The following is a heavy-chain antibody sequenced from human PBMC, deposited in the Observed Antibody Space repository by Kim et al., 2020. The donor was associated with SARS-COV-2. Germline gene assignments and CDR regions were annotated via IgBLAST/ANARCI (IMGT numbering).Heavy chain of an antibody. V-gene: IGHV4-34*01. J-gene: IGHJ4*01. D-gene: IGHD2-15*01. Sequence: SETLSLTCAVYGGSFSGYYWSWIRQPPGKGLEWIGEINHSGSTNYNPSLKSRVTILVDTTTNQSSLKLSSGTAADTAVYYCAGGMGWPLYYSRSHLYF. CDR1: GGSFSGYY. CDR3: AGGMGWPLYYSRSHLYF. CDR2: INHSGST.